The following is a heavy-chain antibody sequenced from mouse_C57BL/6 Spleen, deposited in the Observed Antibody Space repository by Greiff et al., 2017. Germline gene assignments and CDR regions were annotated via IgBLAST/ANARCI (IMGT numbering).Heavy chain of an antibody. CDR3: ARARLRPPYAMDY. V-gene: IGHV1-59*01. D-gene: IGHD3-2*02. CDR2: IDPSDSYT. J-gene: IGHJ4*01. CDR1: GYTFTSYW. Sequence: QIQLQQPGAELVRPGTSVKLSCKASGYTFTSYWMHWVKQRPGQGLEWIGVIDPSDSYTNYNQKFKGKATLTVDTSSSTAYMQLSSLTSEDSAVYYCARARLRPPYAMDYWGQGTSVTVSS.